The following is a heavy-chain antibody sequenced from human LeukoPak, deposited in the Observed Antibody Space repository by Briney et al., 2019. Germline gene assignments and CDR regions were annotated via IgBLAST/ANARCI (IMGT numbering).Heavy chain of an antibody. V-gene: IGHV5-51*01. D-gene: IGHD3-3*02. CDR2: IYPGGSET. Sequence: GESLKISCKGSGYYFTGYWIAWVRQMPGKGLEWMEIIYPGGSETRYSPSFQGQVTISADKSVSTAYLQWSSLKTSDTAIYYCARLHSYYFDFWGQGTLVTVSS. CDR1: GYYFTGYW. J-gene: IGHJ4*02. CDR3: ARLHSYYFDF.